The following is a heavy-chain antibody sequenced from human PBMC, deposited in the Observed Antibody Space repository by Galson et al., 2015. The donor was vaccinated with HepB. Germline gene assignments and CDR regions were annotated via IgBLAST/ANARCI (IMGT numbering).Heavy chain of an antibody. Sequence: SVKVSCKASGYTFTTFFMQWVRQAPGQGLEWMGIINPGDDTTSYAQEFQGRVTMTRDTSTSTVYMELSSLRSEDTAVYYCVRSISRLRGVIKWEEDYWGQGTLVTVSS. CDR3: VRSISRLRGVIKWEEDY. CDR2: INPGDDTT. V-gene: IGHV1-46*03. D-gene: IGHD3-10*01. J-gene: IGHJ4*02. CDR1: GYTFTTFF.